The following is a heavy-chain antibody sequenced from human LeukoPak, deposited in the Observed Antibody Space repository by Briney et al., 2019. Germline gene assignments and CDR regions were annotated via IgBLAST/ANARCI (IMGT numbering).Heavy chain of an antibody. CDR1: GGSISSYY. CDR3: ARAYYGGSLSYYFDY. CDR2: IYYTGST. D-gene: IGHD3-10*01. Sequence: SETLSLTCTVSGGSISSYYWTWIRQPPGKGLEWIGYIYYTGSTNYNPSLNSRVTISVDTSKNQFSLKLTSVTAADTAVYYCARAYYGGSLSYYFDYWGQGTLVTVSS. J-gene: IGHJ4*02. V-gene: IGHV4-59*01.